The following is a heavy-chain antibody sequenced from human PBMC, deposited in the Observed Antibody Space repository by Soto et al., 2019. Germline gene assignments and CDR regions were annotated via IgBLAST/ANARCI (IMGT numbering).Heavy chain of an antibody. CDR2: IDPSDSQT. CDR1: GYSFAGYW. V-gene: IGHV5-10-1*01. Sequence: GESLKISCKGSGYSFAGYWITWVRQKPGKGLEWMGRIDPSDSQTYYSPSFRGHVTISVTKSITTVFLQWSSLRASDTAMYYCARQIYDSDTGPNFQYYFDSWGQGIPVTVAA. D-gene: IGHD3-22*01. CDR3: ARQIYDSDTGPNFQYYFDS. J-gene: IGHJ4*02.